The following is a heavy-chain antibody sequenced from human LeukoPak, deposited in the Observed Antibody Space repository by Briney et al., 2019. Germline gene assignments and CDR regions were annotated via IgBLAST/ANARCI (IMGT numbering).Heavy chain of an antibody. CDR3: ARGRISQWLVRFDY. D-gene: IGHD6-19*01. CDR2: INHSGST. Sequence: SETLSLTCTVSGGSISSYYWSWIRQPAGKGLEWIGEINHSGSTNYNPSLKSRVTISVDTSKNQFSLKLSSVTAADTAVYYCARGRISQWLVRFDYWGQGTLVTVSS. V-gene: IGHV4-34*01. CDR1: GGSISSYY. J-gene: IGHJ4*02.